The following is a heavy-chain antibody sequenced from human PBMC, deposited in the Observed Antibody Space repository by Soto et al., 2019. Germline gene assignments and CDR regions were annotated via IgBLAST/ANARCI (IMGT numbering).Heavy chain of an antibody. CDR3: ARRQVGAAPHYYYNGLDV. D-gene: IGHD2-15*01. CDR2: ISSDGSTK. CDR1: GFTFSNYI. Sequence: QVQLVESGGGVVQPGRSLRLSCAASGFTFSNYIIHWVRQAPGKGLEWVAVISSDGSTKHYADSVKGRFTISRDNSKNTLYLQMNSLRAEDTAVYYCARRQVGAAPHYYYNGLDVWGQGTTVTVSS. J-gene: IGHJ6*02. V-gene: IGHV3-30-3*01.